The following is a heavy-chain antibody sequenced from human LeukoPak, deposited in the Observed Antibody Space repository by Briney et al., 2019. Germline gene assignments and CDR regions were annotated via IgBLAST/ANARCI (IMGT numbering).Heavy chain of an antibody. CDR1: GFTVSSNY. Sequence: GGSLRLSCAASGFTVSSNYMSWVRQAPGKGLEWVSVIYSGGSTYYADSVKGRFTISRDNSKNTLYLQMNSLRAEDTAVYYCARAPSSSSSWYRGYWGQGTLVTVSS. CDR3: ARAPSSSSSWYRGY. J-gene: IGHJ4*02. CDR2: IYSGGST. D-gene: IGHD6-13*01. V-gene: IGHV3-53*01.